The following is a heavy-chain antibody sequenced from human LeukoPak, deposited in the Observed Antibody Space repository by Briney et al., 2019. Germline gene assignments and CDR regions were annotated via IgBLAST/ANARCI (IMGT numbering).Heavy chain of an antibody. J-gene: IGHJ6*02. CDR2: MYYSGTT. V-gene: IGHV4-59*02. CDR3: AGQVGARIRYYYTSGLDV. CDR1: GASVSSFY. Sequence: KSSETLSLTCTVSGASVSSFYWNWIRQTPGKGLEWIGSMYYSGTTNYDPSFKSRVTISLDTSKNEFSLRLRSLTAADTAVYYCAGQVGARIRYYYTSGLDVWGQGTTVAVSS. D-gene: IGHD1-26*01.